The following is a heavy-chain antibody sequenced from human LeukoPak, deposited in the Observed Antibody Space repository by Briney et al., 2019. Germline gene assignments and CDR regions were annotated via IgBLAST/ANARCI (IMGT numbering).Heavy chain of an antibody. J-gene: IGHJ4*02. CDR2: MNPISGHT. D-gene: IGHD1-26*01. CDR3: ATDRYSGSYLGYYFDY. V-gene: IGHV1-8*01. Sequence: ASVKVSCKASGFTFTSYDINWVRQSTGQGLEWMGWMNPISGHTGYAQKFQGRVTMTEDTSTDTAYMELSSLRSEDTAVYYCATDRYSGSYLGYYFDYWGQGTLVTVSS. CDR1: GFTFTSYD.